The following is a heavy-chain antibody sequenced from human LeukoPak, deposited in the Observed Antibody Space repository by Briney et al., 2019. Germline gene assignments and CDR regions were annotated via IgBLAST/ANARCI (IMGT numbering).Heavy chain of an antibody. CDR2: MNPNSGNT. V-gene: IGHV1-8*01. CDR3: ARHDILTGYSDY. CDR1: GYTFTSYD. D-gene: IGHD3-9*01. J-gene: IGHJ4*02. Sequence: ASVKVSCKASGYTFTSYDINWVRQATGQGLEWMGWMNPNSGNTGYAQKFQGRVTMTRNTSISTAYMELSSLRSEDTAVYYCARHDILTGYSDYWGQGTLVTVSS.